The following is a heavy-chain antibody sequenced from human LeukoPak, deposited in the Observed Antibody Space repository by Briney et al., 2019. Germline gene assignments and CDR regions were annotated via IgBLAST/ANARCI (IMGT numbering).Heavy chain of an antibody. CDR1: GFTFSSYN. Sequence: GGALRLSCASCGFTFSSYNMNWVRQARGRGLDWGSYISSSSSTIYYADSVKGRITISRDNAKNSLYLQMNSLRAEDTAVYYCARGTSGDYWGQGTLVTVSS. CDR3: ARGTSGDY. J-gene: IGHJ4*02. V-gene: IGHV3-48*01. CDR2: ISSSSSTI. D-gene: IGHD2-2*01.